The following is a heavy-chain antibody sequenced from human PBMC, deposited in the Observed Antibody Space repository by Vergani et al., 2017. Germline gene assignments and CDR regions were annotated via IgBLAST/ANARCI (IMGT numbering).Heavy chain of an antibody. CDR3: ASERVLPFWSGYRPDAFDI. D-gene: IGHD3-3*01. V-gene: IGHV4-34*01. Sequence: QVQLQQWGAGLLKPSETLSLTCAVYGGSFSGYHWSWIRQPPGKGLEWIGEINHSGSTNYNPSLKSRVTISVDTSKNQFSLKLSSVTAADTAVYYCASERVLPFWSGYRPDAFDIWGQGTMVTVSS. CDR2: INHSGST. J-gene: IGHJ3*02. CDR1: GGSFSGYH.